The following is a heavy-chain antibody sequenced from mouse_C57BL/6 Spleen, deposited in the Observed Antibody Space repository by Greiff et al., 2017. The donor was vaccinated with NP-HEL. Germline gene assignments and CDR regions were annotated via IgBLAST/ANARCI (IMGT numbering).Heavy chain of an antibody. CDR2: ISSGGSYT. Sequence: EVKVEESGGDLVKPGGSLKLSCAASGFTFSSYGMSWVRQTPDKRLEWVATISSGGSYTYYPDSVKGRFTISRDNAKNTPYLQMSSQESEATAMYYCARRGDGPWFAYWGQGTLVTVSA. CDR3: ARRGDGPWFAY. J-gene: IGHJ3*01. D-gene: IGHD2-3*01. CDR1: GFTFSSYG. V-gene: IGHV5-6*02.